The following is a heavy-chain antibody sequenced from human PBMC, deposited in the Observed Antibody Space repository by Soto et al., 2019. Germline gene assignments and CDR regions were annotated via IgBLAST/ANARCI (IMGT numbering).Heavy chain of an antibody. J-gene: IGHJ4*02. V-gene: IGHV3-15*01. CDR2: IKSKTDGGTT. Sequence: GGSLRLSCAASGFTFSNAWTIFFRHSPCKGLEWVVRIKSKTDGGTTDYAAPVKGRFTISRDDSKNTLYLQMNSLKTEDTAVYYCTTYNWNYEDYFDYWGQGTLVTVSS. CDR3: TTYNWNYEDYFDY. D-gene: IGHD1-7*01. CDR1: GFTFSNAW.